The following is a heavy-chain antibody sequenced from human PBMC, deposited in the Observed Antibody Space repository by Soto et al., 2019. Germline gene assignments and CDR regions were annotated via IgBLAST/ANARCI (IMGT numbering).Heavy chain of an antibody. V-gene: IGHV4-34*01. CDR1: SGSFSGYY. Sequence: SETLSLTCAVYSGSFSGYYWSWIRQPPGKGLEWIGEINHSGSTNYNPSLKSRVLISVDTSKNQFSLKLSSVTAADTAVYYCARGLRELLYSDYWGQGTLVTVS. J-gene: IGHJ4*02. D-gene: IGHD1-26*01. CDR3: ARGLRELLYSDY. CDR2: INHSGST.